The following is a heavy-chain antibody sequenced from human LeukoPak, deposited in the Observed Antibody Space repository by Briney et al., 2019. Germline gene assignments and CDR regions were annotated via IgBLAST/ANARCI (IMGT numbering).Heavy chain of an antibody. CDR2: ISAYNGNT. CDR1: GYTFTGYY. J-gene: IGHJ5*02. V-gene: IGHV1-18*01. CDR3: ARAAITSATNWFDP. D-gene: IGHD1-20*01. Sequence: ASVKVSCKASGYTFTGYYMHWVRQAPGQGLEWMGWISAYNGNTNYAQKLQGRVTMTTDTSTSTAYMELRSLRSDDTAVYYCARAAITSATNWFDPWGQGTLVTVSS.